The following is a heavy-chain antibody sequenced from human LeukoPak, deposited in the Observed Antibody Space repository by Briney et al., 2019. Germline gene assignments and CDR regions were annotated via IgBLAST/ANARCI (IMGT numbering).Heavy chain of an antibody. D-gene: IGHD3-22*01. V-gene: IGHV3-74*01. CDR1: GFTFSTYW. CDR2: VSADGSTT. CDR3: ARAPSEIGGYYPEYFRH. J-gene: IGHJ1*01. Sequence: PGGSLRLSCVVSGFTFSTYWMHWVRQAPGKGLVWVSRVSADGSTTIYADSVKGRFTITRDNAKNTVSLQMNSLRAEDTGVYYCARAPSEIGGYYPEYFRHWGQGTLVTVSS.